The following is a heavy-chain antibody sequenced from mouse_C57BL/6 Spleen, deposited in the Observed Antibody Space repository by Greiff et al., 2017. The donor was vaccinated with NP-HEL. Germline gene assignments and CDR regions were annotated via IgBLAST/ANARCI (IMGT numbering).Heavy chain of an antibody. CDR1: GFTFSSYA. CDR2: ISDGGSYT. CDR3: ARGGEITTVVARGFAY. J-gene: IGHJ3*01. D-gene: IGHD1-1*01. V-gene: IGHV5-4*03. Sequence: EVMLVESGGGLVKPGGSLKLSCAASGFTFSSYAMSWVRQTPEKRLEWVATISDGGSYTYYPDNVKGRFTISRDNAKNHLYLQMSHLKSEDTAMYYCARGGEITTVVARGFAYWGQGTLVTVSA.